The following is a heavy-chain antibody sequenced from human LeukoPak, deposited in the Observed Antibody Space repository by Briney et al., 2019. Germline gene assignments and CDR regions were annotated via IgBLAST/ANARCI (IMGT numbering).Heavy chain of an antibody. CDR1: GGSISSSSYY. J-gene: IGHJ4*02. CDR2: IYYSGST. D-gene: IGHD1-26*01. Sequence: SETLSLTCTVSGGSISSSSYYWGWIRQPPGKGLEWIGSIYYSGSTYYNPSLKSRVTISVDTSKNQFSLKLSSVTAADTAVYYCVRVGIPGYFDYWGQGTLVTVSS. CDR3: VRVGIPGYFDY. V-gene: IGHV4-39*07.